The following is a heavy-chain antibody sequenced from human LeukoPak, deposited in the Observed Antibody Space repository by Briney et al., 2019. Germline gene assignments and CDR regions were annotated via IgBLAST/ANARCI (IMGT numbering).Heavy chain of an antibody. J-gene: IGHJ4*02. CDR2: IDPDSGGT. D-gene: IGHD3-22*01. V-gene: IGHV1-2*02. Sequence: ASLKVSCKASGYTFTDYYIHWVRQAPGQGLEWMGWIDPDSGGTNLAQKFQGRVTMTTDTSISTAYMELSRLRSDDTAVYYCARGGPAYYYDSSGYYTFDYWGQGTLVTVSS. CDR3: ARGGPAYYYDSSGYYTFDY. CDR1: GYTFTDYY.